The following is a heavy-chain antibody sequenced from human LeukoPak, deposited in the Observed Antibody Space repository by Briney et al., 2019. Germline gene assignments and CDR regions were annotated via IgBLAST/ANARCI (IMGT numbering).Heavy chain of an antibody. J-gene: IGHJ4*02. V-gene: IGHV1-8*01. D-gene: IGHD2-21*01. CDR1: GYAFTTYD. CDR2: MNPNSGNT. Sequence: HGASVKVSCKASGYAFTTYDINWVRQATGQGLEWLGWMNPNSGNTGYAQKFQGRVSMTRDTSISTAYMELSSLRSEGTAVYYCARNVASTGYFVYWGQGTLVTVSS. CDR3: ARNVASTGYFVY.